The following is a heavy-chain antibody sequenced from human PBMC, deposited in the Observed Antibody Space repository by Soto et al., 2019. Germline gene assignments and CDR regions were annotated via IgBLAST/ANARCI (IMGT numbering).Heavy chain of an antibody. Sequence: EVQLVESGGDLVQPGGSLRLSCAASGFSFSGYWMSWVRQAPGKGPEWVASIKHDGSETYYVDSVKGRSTISRDTAKNSLYLQMNSLRAEDTAVYYWARAAYWGQGTLVTVSS. D-gene: IGHD6-25*01. CDR1: GFSFSGYW. CDR2: IKHDGSET. J-gene: IGHJ4*02. V-gene: IGHV3-7*04. CDR3: ARAAY.